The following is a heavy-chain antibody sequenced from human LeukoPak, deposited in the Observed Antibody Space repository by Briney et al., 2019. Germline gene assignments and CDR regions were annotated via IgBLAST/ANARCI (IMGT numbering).Heavy chain of an antibody. V-gene: IGHV1-46*01. CDR2: INPSGGFT. D-gene: IGHD1-26*01. Sequence: ASVKVSCTASGYTFTSYYMHWVRQAPGQGLEWMGIINPSGGFTSYAQKLQGRVTVTRDMSTSTVYMELSNLGSEDTAVYYCARDQSGEWELLSGWWFDPWGQGTLVTVSS. CDR1: GYTFTSYY. CDR3: ARDQSGEWELLSGWWFDP. J-gene: IGHJ5*02.